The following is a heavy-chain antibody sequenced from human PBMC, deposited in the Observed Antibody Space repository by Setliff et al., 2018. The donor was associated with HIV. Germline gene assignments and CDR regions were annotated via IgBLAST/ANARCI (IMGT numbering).Heavy chain of an antibody. J-gene: IGHJ4*02. CDR1: GLSMSYNY. CDR2: VHYSGST. CDR3: ATLDDSGGNFLAH. V-gene: IGHV4-59*08. D-gene: IGHD2-21*02. Sequence: ETLSLTCTVSGLSMSYNYWTWIRQSPGKGLEWIGYVHYSGSTRYNPSLKSRVIISLDTSKNQFSLKLSSVTAADTAVYYCATLDDSGGNFLAHWGQGTVVTVSS.